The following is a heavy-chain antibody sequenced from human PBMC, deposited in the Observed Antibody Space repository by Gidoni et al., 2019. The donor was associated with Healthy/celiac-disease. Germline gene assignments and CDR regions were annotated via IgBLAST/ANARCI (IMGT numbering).Heavy chain of an antibody. J-gene: IGHJ6*03. CDR3: ARSIGYSSSGSYYYYYMDV. D-gene: IGHD6-13*01. CDR2: TYYRSKWYN. CDR1: GDSVSSNSAA. V-gene: IGHV6-1*01. Sequence: QVQLQQSGPGLVKPSQTLSLPCAISGDSVSSNSAAWNWIRQSPSRGLEWLGRTYYRSKWYNDYAVSVKSRITINPDTSKNQFSLQLNSVTPEDTAVYYCARSIGYSSSGSYYYYYMDVWGKGTTVTVSS.